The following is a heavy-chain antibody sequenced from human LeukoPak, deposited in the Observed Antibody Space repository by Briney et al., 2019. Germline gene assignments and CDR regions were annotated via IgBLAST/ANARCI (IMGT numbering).Heavy chain of an antibody. V-gene: IGHV1-58*02. D-gene: IGHD3-9*01. CDR1: GFTFTSSA. J-gene: IGHJ6*03. CDR2: IVVGSGNT. Sequence: ASVKVSCKASGFTFTSSAIQWVRQARGQRLEWIGWIVVGSGNTNYAQKFQERVTITRDMSTSTAYMELSSLRSEDTAVYYCAAATYDILTGYLYYYYMDVWGKGTTVTVSS. CDR3: AAATYDILTGYLYYYYMDV.